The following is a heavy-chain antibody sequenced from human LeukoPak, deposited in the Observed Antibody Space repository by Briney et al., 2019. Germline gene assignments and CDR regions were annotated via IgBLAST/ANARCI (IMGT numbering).Heavy chain of an antibody. Sequence: SETLSLTCTSSGGSISTYYWSWIRQPPGKGLEWIGYVYHSGSTNYSPSLKSRVTISVDMSKNQFSLELRSVTAADTAMYYCARGLRLVGAPSYYFDNWGQGTLVTVSS. D-gene: IGHD1-26*01. CDR3: ARGLRLVGAPSYYFDN. CDR1: GGSISTYY. V-gene: IGHV4-59*01. CDR2: VYHSGST. J-gene: IGHJ4*02.